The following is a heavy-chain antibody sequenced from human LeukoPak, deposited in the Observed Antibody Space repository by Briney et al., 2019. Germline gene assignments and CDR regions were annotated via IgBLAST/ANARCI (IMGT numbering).Heavy chain of an antibody. CDR3: ARRDYYDSSGQNFDY. Sequence: GESLQISCKGSGYSFTSYWIGWVRQLPGKGLEWMGIIYPGDSDTRYSPSFQGQVTISADKSISTAYLQWSSLKASDTAMYYCARRDYYDSSGQNFDYWGQGTLVTVSS. CDR2: IYPGDSDT. J-gene: IGHJ4*02. CDR1: GYSFTSYW. V-gene: IGHV5-51*01. D-gene: IGHD3-22*01.